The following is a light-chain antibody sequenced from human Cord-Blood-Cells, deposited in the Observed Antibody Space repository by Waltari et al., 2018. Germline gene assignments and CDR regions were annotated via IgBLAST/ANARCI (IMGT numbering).Light chain of an antibody. J-gene: IGKJ3*01. V-gene: IGKV1-39*01. CDR2: AAS. CDR3: QQSYSTPS. Sequence: DSQMTQSPSPLSASVGDRVTITCRPSQSISSYLNWYQQKPGKAPKLLIYAASTLQSGVPSRFSGSGSGTDFTLTISSLQPEDFATYYCQQSYSTPSFGPGTKVDIK. CDR1: QSISSY.